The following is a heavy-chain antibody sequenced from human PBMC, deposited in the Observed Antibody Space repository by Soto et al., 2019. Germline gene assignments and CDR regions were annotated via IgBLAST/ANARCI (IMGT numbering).Heavy chain of an antibody. V-gene: IGHV3-30-3*01. CDR2: ISYDGSNK. CDR3: ARDGYCSGGSCPGRYYDAFDI. J-gene: IGHJ3*02. D-gene: IGHD2-15*01. CDR1: GFTFSSYA. Sequence: GGSLRLSCAASGFTFSSYAMHWVRQAPGKGLEWVAVISYDGSNKYYADSVKGRFTISRDNSKNTLYLQMNSLRAEDTAVYYCARDGYCSGGSCPGRYYDAFDIWGQGTMVTVSS.